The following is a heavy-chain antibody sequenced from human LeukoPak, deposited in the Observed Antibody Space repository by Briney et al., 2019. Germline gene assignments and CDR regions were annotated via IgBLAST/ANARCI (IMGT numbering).Heavy chain of an antibody. CDR2: IFYSGST. Sequence: SETLSLTCTVSGGSISSYYWSWIGQPPGKGLEWIWYIFYSGSTKYNPSLKSRVTISVDTSKSQFSLKLSSVTAADTAVYYCARRITRDGYNLQYYFDYWGQGTLVTVSS. CDR1: GGSISSYY. V-gene: IGHV4-59*08. J-gene: IGHJ4*02. D-gene: IGHD5-24*01. CDR3: ARRITRDGYNLQYYFDY.